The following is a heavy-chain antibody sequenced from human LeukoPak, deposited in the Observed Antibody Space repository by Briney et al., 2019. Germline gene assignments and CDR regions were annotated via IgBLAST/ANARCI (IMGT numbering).Heavy chain of an antibody. CDR2: IWYDGSNK. D-gene: IGHD3-3*01. Sequence: PGGSLRLSCAASGFTFSSYGMHWVRQAPGKGLEWVAVIWYDGSNKYYADSVKGRFTISRDNSKNTLYLQMNSLRAEDTAVYYCATGGITIFGVASGYFDLWGRGTLVTVSS. J-gene: IGHJ2*01. V-gene: IGHV3-33*01. CDR3: ATGGITIFGVASGYFDL. CDR1: GFTFSSYG.